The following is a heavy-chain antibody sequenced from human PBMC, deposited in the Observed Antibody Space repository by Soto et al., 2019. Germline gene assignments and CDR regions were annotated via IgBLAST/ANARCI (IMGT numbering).Heavy chain of an antibody. CDR1: GYTVTDYY. CDR2: IDPKNGGT. CDR3: ARDDYGIYPY. V-gene: IGHV1-2*02. D-gene: IGHD1-26*01. Sequence: QVQLVQSGTEVKKPGASVKVSCKASGYTVTDYYIHWVRQAPGQGLEWMGWIDPKNGGTIYAQKFQDRVPMTRDTSISTAYMDLSRLTSDDTALYCCARDDYGIYPYWGQGTLVTVSS. J-gene: IGHJ4*02.